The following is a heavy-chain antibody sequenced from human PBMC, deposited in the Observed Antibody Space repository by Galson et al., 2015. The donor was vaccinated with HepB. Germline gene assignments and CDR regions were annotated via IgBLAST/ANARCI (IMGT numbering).Heavy chain of an antibody. V-gene: IGHV4-59*08. Sequence: LTCTVSGGSISSHFWSWIRQPPGKGLEWLGYISYSGSTNYNPSLTSRVTISVDTSKSQFSLKLSSVTAADTAVYYCASTRGGYPTFYYYMDVWGKGTTVTVSS. CDR2: ISYSGST. J-gene: IGHJ6*03. D-gene: IGHD3-16*02. CDR3: ASTRGGYPTFYYYMDV. CDR1: GGSISSHF.